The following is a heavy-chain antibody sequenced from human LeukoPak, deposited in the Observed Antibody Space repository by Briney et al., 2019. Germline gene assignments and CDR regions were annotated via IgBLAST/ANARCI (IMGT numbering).Heavy chain of an antibody. J-gene: IGHJ4*02. V-gene: IGHV3-20*04. D-gene: IGHD3-22*01. CDR1: GFTFDDYG. Sequence: PGGSLRLSCAASGFTFDDYGMSWVRQAPGKGLEWVSGINWNGGSTGCADSVKGRFTISRDNAKNSLYLQMNSLRAEDTALYYCARLYYYDSSSDYWGQGTLVTVSS. CDR3: ARLYYYDSSSDY. CDR2: INWNGGST.